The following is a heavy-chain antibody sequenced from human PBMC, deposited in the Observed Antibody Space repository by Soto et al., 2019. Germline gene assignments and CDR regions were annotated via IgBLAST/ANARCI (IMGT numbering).Heavy chain of an antibody. CDR3: ARDFSGYDAFDI. Sequence: QVQLVESGGGVVQPGRSLRLSCAASGFTFSSYGMHWVRQAPGKGLEWVAVIWYDGSNKYYADSVKGRITISRDNSKNTLYLQMNSLRAEDTAVYYCARDFSGYDAFDIWGQGTMVTVSS. D-gene: IGHD5-12*01. CDR1: GFTFSSYG. CDR2: IWYDGSNK. J-gene: IGHJ3*02. V-gene: IGHV3-33*01.